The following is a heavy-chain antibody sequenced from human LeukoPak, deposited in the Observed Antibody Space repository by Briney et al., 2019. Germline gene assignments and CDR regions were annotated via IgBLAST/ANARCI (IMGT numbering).Heavy chain of an antibody. V-gene: IGHV3-23*01. Sequence: GGSLRLSCAASGFTFSSCAMSWVRQAPGKGLEWVSAISGSGGSTYYADSVKGRFTISRDSAKNSLYLQMNSLRAEDTAVYYCARDFGKSYGLDVWGQGTTVTVSS. CDR3: ARDFGKSYGLDV. CDR2: ISGSGGST. D-gene: IGHD3-3*01. J-gene: IGHJ6*02. CDR1: GFTFSSCA.